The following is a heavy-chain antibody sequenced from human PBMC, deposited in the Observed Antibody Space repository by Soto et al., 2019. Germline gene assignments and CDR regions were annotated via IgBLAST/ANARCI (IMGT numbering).Heavy chain of an antibody. V-gene: IGHV4-39*01. CDR2: FYYSGSP. Sequence: SETLSLTXTVSGDSIRSSSHYWAWNRQPPGKGLEWIGGFYYSGSPYYNPSLKSRVTMSVDTSKNQFSLNLNSVTAADTAVYYCARLGAFYQSLNPWGPGTLVTVSS. CDR1: GDSIRSSSHY. J-gene: IGHJ5*02. D-gene: IGHD3-3*02. CDR3: ARLGAFYQSLNP.